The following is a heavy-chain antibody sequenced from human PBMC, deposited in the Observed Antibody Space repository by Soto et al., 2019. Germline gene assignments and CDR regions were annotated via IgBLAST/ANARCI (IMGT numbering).Heavy chain of an antibody. CDR2: IRSQGDGGTA. CDR1: AFTFSHAW. Sequence: QLVESGGGFVKPGMSLRLTCADSAFTFSHAWMTWVRQAPGKGLERVGLIRSQGDGGTADYAPPVRGRFTISRDDSQNIVFLHMDNLLHEDTALYYCITAPLRWGRGTLVTVSS. CDR3: ITAPLR. V-gene: IGHV3-15*01. J-gene: IGHJ4*02.